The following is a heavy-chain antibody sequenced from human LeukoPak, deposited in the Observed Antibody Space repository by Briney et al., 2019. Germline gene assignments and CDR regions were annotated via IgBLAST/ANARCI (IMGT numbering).Heavy chain of an antibody. V-gene: IGHV3-74*03. CDR3: VRALGDA. J-gene: IGHJ5*02. CDR1: GFTFSNYW. CDR2: INIEGTII. Sequence: GGSLRLSCAASGFTFSNYWMHWVCQVPGKGLLWVARINIEGTIITYADSVKGRFTISRDNAKNTLNLQMNSLRAEDTAVYYCVRALGDAWGQGTLVTVSS. D-gene: IGHD7-27*01.